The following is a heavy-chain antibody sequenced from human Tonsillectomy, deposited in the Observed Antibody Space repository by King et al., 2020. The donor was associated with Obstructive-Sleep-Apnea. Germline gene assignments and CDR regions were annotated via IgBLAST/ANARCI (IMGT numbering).Heavy chain of an antibody. CDR1: GFTFSSYS. D-gene: IGHD3-10*01. CDR2: ISPTSSHI. J-gene: IGHJ4*02. Sequence: VQLVESGGGLVKPGGSLRLSCAASGFTFSSYSMNWVRQAPGMGLEWVSSISPTSSHIYYADSVKGRFTISRDNAKNSLYLQMNSLGAEDTAVYYCAREPRITMVRGGYGYWGQGTLVTVSS. CDR3: AREPRITMVRGGYGY. V-gene: IGHV3-21*01.